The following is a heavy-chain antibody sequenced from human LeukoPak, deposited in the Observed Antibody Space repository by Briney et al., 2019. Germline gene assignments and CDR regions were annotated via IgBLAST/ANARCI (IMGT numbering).Heavy chain of an antibody. Sequence: GGSLRLSCAASGFTFSSYAMSWVRQAPGKGLEWVSAISGSGGSTYYADSVKGRFTISRDNSKNTLYLQMNSLRAEDTAVYYCAKDGYSSSFNYYYYMDVWGKGTTVTVSS. J-gene: IGHJ6*03. D-gene: IGHD6-6*01. CDR3: AKDGYSSSFNYYYYMDV. CDR2: ISGSGGST. V-gene: IGHV3-23*01. CDR1: GFTFSSYA.